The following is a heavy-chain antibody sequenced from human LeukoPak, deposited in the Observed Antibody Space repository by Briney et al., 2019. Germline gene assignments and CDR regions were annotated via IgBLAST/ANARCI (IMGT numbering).Heavy chain of an antibody. CDR3: ARGQPKIVVVPTASDY. V-gene: IGHV3-48*01. J-gene: IGHJ4*02. CDR1: GFTFSSYS. Sequence: GGSLRLSCAASGFTFSSYSMNWVRQAPGKGLEWVSYISSRSSTIYYADSVKGRFTISRDNAKNSLYLQMNSPRADDTAIYYCARGQPKIVVVPTASDYWGQGTLVTVSS. CDR2: ISSRSSTI. D-gene: IGHD2-2*01.